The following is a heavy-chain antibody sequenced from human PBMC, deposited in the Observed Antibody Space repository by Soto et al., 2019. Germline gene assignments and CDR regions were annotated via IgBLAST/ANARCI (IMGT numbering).Heavy chain of an antibody. CDR3: ARGRGGTYDAFDI. CDR1: GGSMSRYF. J-gene: IGHJ3*02. V-gene: IGHV4-59*01. CDR2: IYYGGTT. D-gene: IGHD1-26*01. Sequence: SETLSLTCTVSGGSMSRYFWSWIRQPPGKGLEWIGYIYYGGTTNYNPSLKSRVTTSLDTSKNQFSLKVVSLTAADTAFYYCARGRGGTYDAFDIWGPGTLVTVSS.